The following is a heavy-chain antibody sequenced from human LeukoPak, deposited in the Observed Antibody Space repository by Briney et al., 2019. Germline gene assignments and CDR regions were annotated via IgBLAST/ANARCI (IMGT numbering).Heavy chain of an antibody. Sequence: GGSLRLSCAASGFTFSSYGMQWVRQAPGKGLEWVAFIRYDGSNKYYADSVKGRFTISRDNSKNTLYLQMNSLRAEDTAVYYCAKDNLYGLWPLDYWGQGTLVTVSS. CDR2: IRYDGSNK. D-gene: IGHD5-18*01. CDR1: GFTFSSYG. CDR3: AKDNLYGLWPLDY. V-gene: IGHV3-30*02. J-gene: IGHJ4*02.